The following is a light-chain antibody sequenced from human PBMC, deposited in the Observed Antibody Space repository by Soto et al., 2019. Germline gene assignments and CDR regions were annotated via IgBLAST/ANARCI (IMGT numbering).Light chain of an antibody. J-gene: IGKJ2*01. Sequence: DIVMTQSPDSLAVSLGERATINCKSSQSVLYSSNNNNYLAWYQQRPGQPPKLLIYWASTRESGVPDRLSGSGSGTDFTLTITSLQAEDVAVYYCQQYESTPPTFGQGTKLEIK. CDR2: WAS. CDR1: QSVLYSSNNNNY. V-gene: IGKV4-1*01. CDR3: QQYESTPPT.